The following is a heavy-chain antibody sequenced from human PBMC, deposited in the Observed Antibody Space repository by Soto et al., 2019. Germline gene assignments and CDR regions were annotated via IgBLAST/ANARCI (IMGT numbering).Heavy chain of an antibody. D-gene: IGHD3-3*01. V-gene: IGHV1-8*01. J-gene: IGHJ3*02. CDR2: MNPNNGNT. CDR1: GYAFTSYD. CDR3: ASPARKNDGFWSGYEI. Sequence: QVQLVQSGAEVKKPGASVRVSCKASGYAFTSYDIYWVRQAAEQGLEWVGWMNPNNGNTGYAQKFKGRVTMTRDTSTSTAYMDLSRLTLDDTSVFYCASPARKNDGFWSGYEIWGQGTTVIVSS.